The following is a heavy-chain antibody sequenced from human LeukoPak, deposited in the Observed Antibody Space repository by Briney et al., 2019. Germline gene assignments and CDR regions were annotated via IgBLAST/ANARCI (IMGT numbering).Heavy chain of an antibody. V-gene: IGHV4-31*03. J-gene: IGHJ4*02. CDR1: GGSISSGGYY. CDR3: ARGPIFAQRGGFDY. Sequence: SETLSLTCTVSGGSISSGGYYWSWIRQHPGKGLEWIGYIYYSGSTYYNPSLKSRVTISVDTSKNQFSLKLSSVTAADTAVYYCARGPIFAQRGGFDYWGQGTLVTVSS. CDR2: IYYSGST. D-gene: IGHD3-16*01.